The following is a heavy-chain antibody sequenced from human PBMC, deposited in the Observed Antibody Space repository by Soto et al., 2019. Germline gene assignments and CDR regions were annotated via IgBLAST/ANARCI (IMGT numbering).Heavy chain of an antibody. J-gene: IGHJ3*02. CDR1: DGSFSGDY. CDR2: INHSGST. CDR3: AIPSKSSTVTTRAFDI. Sequence: TGTPSLTCAVHDGSFSGDYWSWIRQPPGKGLEWIGEINHSGSTNYNPSLKSRVTISVDTSKNQFSLKLSSVTGADTAVYYCAIPSKSSTVTTRAFDIWGQGTMVTVSS. D-gene: IGHD4-17*01. V-gene: IGHV4-34*01.